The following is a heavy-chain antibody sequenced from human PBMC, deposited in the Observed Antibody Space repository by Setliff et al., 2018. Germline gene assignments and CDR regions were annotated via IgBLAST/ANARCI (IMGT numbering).Heavy chain of an antibody. V-gene: IGHV1-18*01. D-gene: IGHD3-16*01. CDR3: TRSRGPRVVLAADFDF. J-gene: IGHJ4*02. Sequence: ASVKVSCKTSCFRFTRFGFSWVRQAPGQGREWMGWISPYSGESNYAQKFQERLTVTADTSTKTTYMELRSLTSDDTAVYFCTRSRGPRVVLAADFDFWGQGTLVTVSS. CDR2: ISPYSGES. CDR1: CFRFTRFG.